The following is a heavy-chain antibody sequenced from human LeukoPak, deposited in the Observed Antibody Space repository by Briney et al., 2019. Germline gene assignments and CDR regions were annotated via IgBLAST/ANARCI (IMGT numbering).Heavy chain of an antibody. CDR1: AFTSSSYS. CDR3: AREGYCSGGTCSNGVGY. D-gene: IGHD2-15*01. J-gene: IGHJ4*02. Sequence: GGSMALARLAYAFTSSSYSMNWDRPAPGKGLEWVSSISTSGTYTFYADSVKGRFTISRDNAKNSLYLQMNSLRAEDTAVYYCAREGYCSGGTCSNGVGYWGQGTLVTVSS. V-gene: IGHV3-21*01. CDR2: ISTSGTYT.